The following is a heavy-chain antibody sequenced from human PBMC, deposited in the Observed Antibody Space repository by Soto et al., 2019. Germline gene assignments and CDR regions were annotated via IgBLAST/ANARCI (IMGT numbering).Heavy chain of an antibody. CDR1: GFTFSSYS. V-gene: IGHV3-48*01. CDR3: ARDRAVAGTDYYYYYYMDV. J-gene: IGHJ6*03. D-gene: IGHD6-19*01. CDR2: ISSSSSTI. Sequence: EVQLVESGGGLVQPGGSLRLSCAASGFTFSSYSMNWVRQAPGKGLEWVSYISSSSSTIYYADSVKGRFTISRDNAKNSLYLQMNSLRAEDMAVYYCARDRAVAGTDYYYYYYMDVWGKGTTVTVSS.